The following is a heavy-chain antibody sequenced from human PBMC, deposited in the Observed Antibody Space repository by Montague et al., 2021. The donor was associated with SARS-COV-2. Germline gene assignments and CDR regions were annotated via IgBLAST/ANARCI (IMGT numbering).Heavy chain of an antibody. CDR1: GFTFSSYW. V-gene: IGHV3-74*01. Sequence: SLRLSCAASGFTFSSYWMHWVRQAPGKGLVWVSRINSDGSSTSYADSVKGRFTISRDNAKNTLSLQMNSLRAEDTAVYYCARDGVLRYFDWSPYYHNYMDVWGKGTTVTVSS. CDR2: INSDGSST. CDR3: ARDGVLRYFDWSPYYHNYMDV. J-gene: IGHJ6*03. D-gene: IGHD3-9*01.